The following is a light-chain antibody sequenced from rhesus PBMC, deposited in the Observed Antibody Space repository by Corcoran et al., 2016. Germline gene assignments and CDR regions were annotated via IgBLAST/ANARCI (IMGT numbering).Light chain of an antibody. Sequence: DIQLTQSPSALSASVGDRVTISCRASQSIYDNLAWYQQKRGKAPNLLIYGASGLQTGPPSRFSGSGSGTDFTLTINSLQPEDSATYCCQHYYDSPYTFGQGTKVEIK. V-gene: IGKV1S17*01. CDR3: QHYYDSPYT. J-gene: IGKJ2*01. CDR1: QSIYDN. CDR2: GAS.